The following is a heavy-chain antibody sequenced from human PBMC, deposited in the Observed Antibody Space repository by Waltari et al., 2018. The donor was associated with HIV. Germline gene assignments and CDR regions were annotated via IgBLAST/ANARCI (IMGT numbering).Heavy chain of an antibody. CDR2: IWSDGSNK. D-gene: IGHD6-13*01. V-gene: IGHV3-33*01. CDR1: GLIFSIYG. Sequence: QVQLVESGGGVVQPGRSLRLSCEASGLIFSIYGMHWVRQAPGKGLEWVAVIWSDGSNKYYADSVKGRFTISRDKSKNTLYLQMNSLRAEDTAVYYCASAAGPFDNWGQGTLVTVSS. CDR3: ASAAGPFDN. J-gene: IGHJ4*02.